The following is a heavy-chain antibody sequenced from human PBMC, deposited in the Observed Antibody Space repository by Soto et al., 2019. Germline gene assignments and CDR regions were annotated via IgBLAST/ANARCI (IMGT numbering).Heavy chain of an antibody. Sequence: PGGSLRLSCAASGFTFSSYSMNWVRQAPGKGLEWVSSISSSSSYIYYADSVKGRFTISRDNAKNSLYLQMNSLRAEDTAVYYCARAGTTAAGTAEFDYWGQGTLVTVSS. D-gene: IGHD6-13*01. V-gene: IGHV3-21*01. J-gene: IGHJ4*02. CDR2: ISSSSSYI. CDR3: ARAGTTAAGTAEFDY. CDR1: GFTFSSYS.